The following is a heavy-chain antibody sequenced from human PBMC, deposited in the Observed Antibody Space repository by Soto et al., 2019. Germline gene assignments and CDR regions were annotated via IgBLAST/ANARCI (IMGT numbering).Heavy chain of an antibody. D-gene: IGHD1-7*01. J-gene: IGHJ4*02. CDR1: GGSFTSNNW. CDR3: ASRDPGTSVDY. CDR2: IYRTGST. V-gene: IGHV4-4*02. Sequence: KTSETLSLTCAVSGGSFTSNNWWTWVRQPPGQGLEWIGEIYRTGSTNHNPSLKSRVTIPLDRSENQFSLKVTSLTAADTAVYYCASRDPGTSVDYWGQGTLVTVSS.